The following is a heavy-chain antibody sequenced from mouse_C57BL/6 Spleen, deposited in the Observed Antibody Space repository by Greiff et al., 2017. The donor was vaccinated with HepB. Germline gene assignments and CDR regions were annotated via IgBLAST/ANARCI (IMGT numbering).Heavy chain of an antibody. CDR2: INPSSGYT. CDR3: ALTGGGTVVAYWYFDV. CDR1: GYTFTSYT. J-gene: IGHJ1*03. Sequence: QVQLKQSGAELARPGASVKMSCKASGYTFTSYTMHWVKQRPGQGLEWIGYINPSSGYTKYNQKFKDKATLTADKSSSTAYMQLSSLTSEDSAVYYCALTGGGTVVAYWYFDVWGTGTTVTVSS. V-gene: IGHV1-4*01. D-gene: IGHD1-1*01.